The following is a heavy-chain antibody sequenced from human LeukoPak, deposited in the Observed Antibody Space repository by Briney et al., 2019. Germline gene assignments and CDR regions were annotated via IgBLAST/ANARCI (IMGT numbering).Heavy chain of an antibody. CDR3: ARNRGSTVITDHYYYYYMDV. CDR2: IYTSGST. J-gene: IGHJ6*03. Sequence: SETLSLTCTVSGGSISSYYGSWIRQPAGKGLEWIGRIYTSGSTNYNPSLKSRVTMSVDTSKNQFSLKLSSVTAADTAVYYCARNRGSTVITDHYYYYYMDVWGKGTTVTVSS. CDR1: GGSISSYY. D-gene: IGHD4-11*01. V-gene: IGHV4-4*07.